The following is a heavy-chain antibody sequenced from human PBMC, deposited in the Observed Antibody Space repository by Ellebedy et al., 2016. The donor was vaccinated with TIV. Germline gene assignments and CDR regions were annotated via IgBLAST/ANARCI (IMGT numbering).Heavy chain of an antibody. Sequence: GESLKISXKGSGYIFRSYWIGWVRQMPGKGLEWMGIIYPGDSDTRYSPSFQGQVTISADKSVTTAYLQWNSLKASDTAVYYCARVGAGLVYYYAMDVWGQGTTVTVSS. CDR2: IYPGDSDT. V-gene: IGHV5-51*01. D-gene: IGHD1-26*01. J-gene: IGHJ6*02. CDR1: GYIFRSYW. CDR3: ARVGAGLVYYYAMDV.